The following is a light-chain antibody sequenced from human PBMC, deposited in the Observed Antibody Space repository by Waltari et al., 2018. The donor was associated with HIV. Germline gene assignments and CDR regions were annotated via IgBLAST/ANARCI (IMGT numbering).Light chain of an antibody. J-gene: IGLJ3*02. V-gene: IGLV1-44*01. CDR1: GANIGSNP. CDR2: TNV. Sequence: QSVLTQPPSASGTTGQRVNISCSGGGANIGSNPVNWYRQFPGETPKLLRLTNVHRPAGVPDRFSGSQSGTSASLAISGLQSEDEADFYCAVWDDSLRSVLFGGGTRLTVL. CDR3: AVWDDSLRSVL.